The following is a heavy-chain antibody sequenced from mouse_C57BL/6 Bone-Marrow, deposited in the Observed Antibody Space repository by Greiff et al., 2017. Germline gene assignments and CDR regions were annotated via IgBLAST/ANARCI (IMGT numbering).Heavy chain of an antibody. CDR2: IYPRSGNT. Sequence: QVQLQQSGAELARPGASVKLSCKASGYTFTSYGISWVKQRTGQGLEWIGEIYPRSGNTYYNEKFKGKATLTADKSSSTAYMELRSLTSEDSAVYFCARWSSYYYGSNYFDYWGQGTTLTVSS. J-gene: IGHJ2*01. CDR3: ARWSSYYYGSNYFDY. CDR1: GYTFTSYG. V-gene: IGHV1-81*01. D-gene: IGHD1-1*01.